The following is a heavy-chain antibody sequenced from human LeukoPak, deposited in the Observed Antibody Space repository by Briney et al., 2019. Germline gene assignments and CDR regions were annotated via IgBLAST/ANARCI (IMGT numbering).Heavy chain of an antibody. V-gene: IGHV4-34*01. D-gene: IGHD3-22*01. CDR1: GGSFSGYY. CDR2: INHSGST. J-gene: IGHJ4*02. Sequence: SETLSLTCAVYGGSFSGYYWSWIRQPPGKGLEWIGEINHSGSTNYNPSLKSRVTISVDTSKNQFSLKLSSVTAADTAVYYCASSDYYDSSGSFDYWGQGTLVTVSS. CDR3: ASSDYYDSSGSFDY.